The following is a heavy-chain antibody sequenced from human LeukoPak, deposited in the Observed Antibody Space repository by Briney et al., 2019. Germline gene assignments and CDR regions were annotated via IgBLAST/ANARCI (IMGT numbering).Heavy chain of an antibody. V-gene: IGHV4-4*07. CDR3: ARRGTLLWFGAFPEYYFDY. J-gene: IGHJ4*02. D-gene: IGHD3-10*01. CDR1: GGSIHSY. Sequence: SETLSLTCTVSGGSIHSYWSWIRQPAGKGLEWIGRISGSGTITYNPALQSRLTISIDTSKNQFSLKLSSVTAADTAVYYCARRGTLLWFGAFPEYYFDYWGQGTLVTVSS. CDR2: ISGSGTI.